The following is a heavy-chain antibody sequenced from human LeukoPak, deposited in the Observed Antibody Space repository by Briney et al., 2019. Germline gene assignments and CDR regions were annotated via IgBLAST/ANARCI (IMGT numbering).Heavy chain of an antibody. D-gene: IGHD3/OR15-3a*01. Sequence: PSETLSLTCTVSGYSISSGYYWGWIRQPPGKGLEWSGSIYHSGNTYYNASLKSQVSISIDTSKNQFSLKLTSVTAADTAVYYCARQTGSGLFILPGGQGTLVTVSS. CDR1: GYSISSGYY. V-gene: IGHV4-38-2*02. CDR2: IYHSGNT. CDR3: ARQTGSGLFILP. J-gene: IGHJ4*02.